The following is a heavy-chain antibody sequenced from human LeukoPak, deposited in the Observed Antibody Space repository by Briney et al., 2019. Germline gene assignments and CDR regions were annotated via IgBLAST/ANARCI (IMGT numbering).Heavy chain of an antibody. CDR1: GFTFSSYG. V-gene: IGHV3-23*01. J-gene: IGHJ4*02. CDR3: ARDRSSGYYGLDY. D-gene: IGHD3-22*01. CDR2: ISGSGGST. Sequence: GGSLRLSCAASGFTFSSYGMSWVRQAPGRGLEWASAISGSGGSTYYAASVKGRFTISRDNSKNTLYLQMNSLRAEDTAVYYCARDRSSGYYGLDYWGQGTLVTVSS.